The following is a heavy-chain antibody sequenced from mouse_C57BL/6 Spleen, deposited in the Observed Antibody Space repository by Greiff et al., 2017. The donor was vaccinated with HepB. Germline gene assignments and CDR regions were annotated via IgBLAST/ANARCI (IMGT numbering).Heavy chain of an antibody. CDR3: ARWGTDYFDY. CDR2: IRNKANGYTT. Sequence: LVESGGGLVQPGGSLSLSCAASGFTFPDYYMSWVRQPPGKALEWLGFIRNKANGYTTEYSASVKGRFTISRDNSQSILYLQMNALRAEDSATYYCARWGTDYFDYWGQGTTLTVSS. D-gene: IGHD3-3*01. J-gene: IGHJ2*01. CDR1: GFTFPDYY. V-gene: IGHV7-3*01.